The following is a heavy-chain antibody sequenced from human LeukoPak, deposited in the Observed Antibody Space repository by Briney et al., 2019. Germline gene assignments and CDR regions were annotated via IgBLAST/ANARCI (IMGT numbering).Heavy chain of an antibody. V-gene: IGHV3-7*01. CDR3: TRGGWLPDY. CDR1: GFTFSSYA. J-gene: IGHJ4*02. CDR2: IKQDGNEK. D-gene: IGHD5-12*01. Sequence: GGSLRLSCAASGFTFSSYAMSWVRQAPGKGLEWVANIKQDGNEKYYVDSVKGRFTISRDNAKNSLYLQMNSLRVEDTAIYYCTRGGWLPDYWGQGTLVTVSS.